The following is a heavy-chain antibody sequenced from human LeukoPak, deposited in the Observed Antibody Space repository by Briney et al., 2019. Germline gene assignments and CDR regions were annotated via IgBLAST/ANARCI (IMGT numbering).Heavy chain of an antibody. CDR2: INHSGST. CDR1: GGSFSGYY. Sequence: SETLSLTCAVYGGSFSGYYWSWIRQPPGKGLEWIGEINHSGSTNYNPSLKSRVTISVDTSKNQFSLKLSSVTAADTAVYYCASYLSAGYWFDPWGQGTLVTVST. CDR3: ASYLSAGYWFDP. J-gene: IGHJ5*02. V-gene: IGHV4-34*01.